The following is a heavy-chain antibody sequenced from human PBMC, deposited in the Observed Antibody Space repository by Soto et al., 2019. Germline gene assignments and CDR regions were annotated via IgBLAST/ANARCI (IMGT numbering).Heavy chain of an antibody. J-gene: IGHJ4*02. CDR1: GGCINGSSDY. CDR2: IYYNGNT. Sequence: SETLSLTCTVSGGCINGSSDYWGWIRQPPGKGLEWIGNIYYNGNTYYNPSLKSRVTISVDASKNQFSLKLSSVTAADTAVYYCARLRIYCSGGSCYYYFDYWGQGTLVTVSS. CDR3: ARLRIYCSGGSCYYYFDY. D-gene: IGHD2-15*01. V-gene: IGHV4-39*01.